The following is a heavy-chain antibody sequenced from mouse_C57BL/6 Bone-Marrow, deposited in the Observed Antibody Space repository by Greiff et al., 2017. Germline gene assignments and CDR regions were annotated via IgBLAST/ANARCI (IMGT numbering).Heavy chain of an antibody. Sequence: EVKLVESGPGLVKPSQSLSLTCSVTGYSITSGYYWNWIRQFPGNKLEWMGYISYDGSNNYNPSLKNRISITRDTSKNQFFLKLNSVTTEDTATYYCAREGVYYGSGYVAWFAYWGQGTLVTVSA. CDR2: ISYDGSN. D-gene: IGHD1-1*01. CDR3: AREGVYYGSGYVAWFAY. V-gene: IGHV3-6*01. CDR1: GYSITSGYY. J-gene: IGHJ3*01.